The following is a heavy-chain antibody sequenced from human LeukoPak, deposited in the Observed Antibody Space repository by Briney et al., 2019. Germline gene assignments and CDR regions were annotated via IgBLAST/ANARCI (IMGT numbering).Heavy chain of an antibody. CDR2: ISSSSSYI. J-gene: IGHJ4*02. V-gene: IGHV3-21*04. Sequence: PGGSLRLSCAASGFTFSSYSMNWVRQAPGKGLEWVSSISSSSSYIYYADSVKGRFTISRDNAKNSLYLQMNSLRAEDTAVYYCARGGSSGSYYPFDYWGQGTLVTVSS. D-gene: IGHD3-10*01. CDR3: ARGGSSGSYYPFDY. CDR1: GFTFSSYS.